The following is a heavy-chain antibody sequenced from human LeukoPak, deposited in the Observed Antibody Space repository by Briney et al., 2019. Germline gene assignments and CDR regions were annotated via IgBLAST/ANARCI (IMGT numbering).Heavy chain of an antibody. CDR1: GFTFSSYA. CDR2: ISGSGGST. V-gene: IGHV3-23*01. J-gene: IGHJ4*02. Sequence: GGSLRLSCAASGFTFSSYAMSWVRQPPGKGLQWVSAISGSGGSTYYADSVKGRFTVSRDNSKNTLYLQMNSLTGDDTAVYYCARDNSGVDYWGQGTLVTVSS. CDR3: ARDNSGVDY. D-gene: IGHD7-27*01.